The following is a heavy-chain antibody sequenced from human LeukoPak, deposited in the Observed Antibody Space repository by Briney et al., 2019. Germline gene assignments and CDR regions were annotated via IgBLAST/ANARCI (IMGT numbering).Heavy chain of an antibody. CDR1: GGSISSSNW. CDR3: ARDRLYYDILTGYAPYYYYGMDV. J-gene: IGHJ6*02. Sequence: SETLSLTCAVSGGSISSSNWWSWVRQPPGKGLEWIGEIYHSGSTNYNPSLKSRVTISVDKSKNQFSLKLSSVTAADTAVYYCARDRLYYDILTGYAPYYYYGMDVWGQGTTVTVSS. CDR2: IYHSGST. V-gene: IGHV4-4*02. D-gene: IGHD3-9*01.